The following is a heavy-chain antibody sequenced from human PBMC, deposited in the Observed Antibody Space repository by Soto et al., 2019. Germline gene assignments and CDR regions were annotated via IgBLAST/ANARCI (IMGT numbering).Heavy chain of an antibody. CDR3: ARGGYSYGLYYYYYGMDD. D-gene: IGHD5-18*01. J-gene: IGHJ6*02. V-gene: IGHV4-34*01. CDR1: GGSFSGYY. CDR2: INHSGST. Sequence: SETLSLTCAVYGGSFSGYYWSWIRQPPGKGLEWIGEINHSGSTNYNPSLKSRVTISVDTSKNQFSLKLSSATGAETAVYYCARGGYSYGLYYYYYGMDDWGQGTTVTDSS.